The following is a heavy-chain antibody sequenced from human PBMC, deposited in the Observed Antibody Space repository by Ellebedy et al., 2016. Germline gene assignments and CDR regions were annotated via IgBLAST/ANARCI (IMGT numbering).Heavy chain of an antibody. CDR1: GGTFSSYA. V-gene: IGHV1-69*13. Sequence: ASVKVSCKASGGTFSSYAISWVRQAPGQGLEWMGGIIPIFGTANYAQKFQGRVTITADESTSTAYMELSSLRSEDTAVYYCARASKRIIAAAGFYYYMDVWGKGTTVTVSS. CDR2: IIPIFGTA. CDR3: ARASKRIIAAAGFYYYMDV. D-gene: IGHD6-13*01. J-gene: IGHJ6*03.